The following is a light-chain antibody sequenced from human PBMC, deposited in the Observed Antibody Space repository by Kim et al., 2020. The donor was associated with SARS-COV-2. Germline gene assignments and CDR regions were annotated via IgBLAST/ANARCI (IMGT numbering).Light chain of an antibody. Sequence: EIVLTQSPATLSLSPGERATLSCRASESVKESLAWYQQKAGQAPRLLIYDASIRATGAPARFSGSGSWTDFTLSISSLEAEDFGVYYCQQRSDWLITFGGGTKVDIK. J-gene: IGKJ4*01. V-gene: IGKV3-11*01. CDR2: DAS. CDR3: QQRSDWLIT. CDR1: ESVKES.